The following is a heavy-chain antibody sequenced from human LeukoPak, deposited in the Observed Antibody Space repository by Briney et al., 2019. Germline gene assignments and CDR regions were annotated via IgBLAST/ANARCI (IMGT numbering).Heavy chain of an antibody. CDR3: AAASQLWLIDQ. CDR2: ITYDGRT. J-gene: IGHJ4*02. CDR1: GGSFDGYY. D-gene: IGHD3-10*01. V-gene: IGHV4-34*01. Sequence: KASETLSLTCAVFGGSFDGYYWSWIRQSPGKGLEWIGEITYDGRTKYNPSLRSRVSISVDKSKNQFSLKLTSVTAADTAVYYCAAASQLWLIDQWGQGTLVVVSS.